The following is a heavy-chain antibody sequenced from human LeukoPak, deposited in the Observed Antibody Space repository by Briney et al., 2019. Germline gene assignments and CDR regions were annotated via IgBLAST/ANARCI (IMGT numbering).Heavy chain of an antibody. Sequence: SETLSLTCTVSGGSMTTHHWNWIWQTPGKGLERIGYVFDSGRTKENPSLKSRVTLSADTSKNQLSLRLSSVTAADTAVYYCTTIKRGNIFGYFDFWGQGILVTVSS. J-gene: IGHJ4*02. CDR1: GGSMTTHH. CDR2: VFDSGRT. D-gene: IGHD5-18*01. V-gene: IGHV4-59*11. CDR3: TTIKRGNIFGYFDF.